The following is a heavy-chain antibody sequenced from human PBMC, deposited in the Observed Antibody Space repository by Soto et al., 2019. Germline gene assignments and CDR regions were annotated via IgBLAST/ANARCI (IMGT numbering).Heavy chain of an antibody. D-gene: IGHD2-2*01. CDR2: IYYSGST. Sequence: QLQLQESGPGLVKPSETLSLTCTVSGGSISSSSYYWGWIRQPPGKGLEWIGSIYYSGSTYYNPSLRSRVTISVATSKNQFSLKLSSVTAADTAVYYCGGYCSSTSCYGGAFDIWGQGTMVTVSS. CDR3: GGYCSSTSCYGGAFDI. CDR1: GGSISSSSYY. J-gene: IGHJ3*02. V-gene: IGHV4-39*01.